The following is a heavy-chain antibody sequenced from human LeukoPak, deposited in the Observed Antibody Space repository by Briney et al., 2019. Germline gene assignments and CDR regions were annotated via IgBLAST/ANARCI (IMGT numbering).Heavy chain of an antibody. V-gene: IGHV4-39*02. CDR1: GGSISNRNCH. CDR2: ICSSGSA. Sequence: SETLSLTCTVSGGSISNRNCHWGWIRQPPGKGLEWIGSICSSGSAYYNPSLKSRVTTSIDTSKNQFSLRLTSVTAADTAVYYCARDPGSMVRGVPTFDYWGQGTLVTVSS. D-gene: IGHD3-10*01. CDR3: ARDPGSMVRGVPTFDY. J-gene: IGHJ4*02.